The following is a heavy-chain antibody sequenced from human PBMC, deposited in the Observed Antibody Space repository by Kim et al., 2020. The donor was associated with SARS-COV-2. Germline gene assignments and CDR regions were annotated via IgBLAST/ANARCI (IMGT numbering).Heavy chain of an antibody. J-gene: IGHJ4*02. CDR3: ARVFGFGSSDFDY. D-gene: IGHD1-26*01. V-gene: IGHV1-69*01. Sequence: ARKFQGRVTISADESTSTAYMELSSLRSEDTAVYYCARVFGFGSSDFDYWGQGTLVTVSS.